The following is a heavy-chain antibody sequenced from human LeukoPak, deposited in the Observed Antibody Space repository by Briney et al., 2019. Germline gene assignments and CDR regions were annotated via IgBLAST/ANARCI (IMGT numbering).Heavy chain of an antibody. CDR3: ARDLSATIRAYDY. D-gene: IGHD1-26*01. Sequence: GGSLRLSCAASGFILSDYNMNWVRQAPGKGLEWVSFIAIRGSYITYADSVKGRFTISRDNAKNSLYLQMNSLRAEDTAVYYCARDLSATIRAYDYWGQGTLVTVSS. CDR1: GFILSDYN. V-gene: IGHV3-21*01. CDR2: IAIRGSYI. J-gene: IGHJ4*02.